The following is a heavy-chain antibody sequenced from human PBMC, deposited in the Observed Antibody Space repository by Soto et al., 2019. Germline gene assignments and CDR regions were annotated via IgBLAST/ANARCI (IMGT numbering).Heavy chain of an antibody. CDR3: AHSRCGGDCLQSYSSHYYYGMDV. J-gene: IGHJ6*01. CDR2: IYWDDDK. Sequence: QITLKESGPTLVKPTQTLTLTCTFSGFSLSTGGVGVGWIRQPPGKALEWLALIYWDDDKRYSPSLRSRLTIANETSKNQVVLTMTNMDPVDTATYYCAHSRCGGDCLQSYSSHYYYGMDVWGQGTTVTVAS. D-gene: IGHD2-21*02. V-gene: IGHV2-5*02. CDR1: GFSLSTGGVG.